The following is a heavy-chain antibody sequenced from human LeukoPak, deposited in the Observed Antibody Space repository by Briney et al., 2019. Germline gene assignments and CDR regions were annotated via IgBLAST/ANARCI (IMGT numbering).Heavy chain of an antibody. J-gene: IGHJ4*02. CDR2: INWNGGST. CDR1: GFAFDDYG. CDR3: ARVYYGSGSYLFDY. D-gene: IGHD3-10*01. Sequence: GGSLRLSCAASGFAFDDYGMSWVRQAPGKGLEWVSGINWNGGSTGYADSVKGRFTISRDNAKNSLYLQMNSLRAEDTALYHCARVYYGSGSYLFDYWGQGTLVTVSS. V-gene: IGHV3-20*01.